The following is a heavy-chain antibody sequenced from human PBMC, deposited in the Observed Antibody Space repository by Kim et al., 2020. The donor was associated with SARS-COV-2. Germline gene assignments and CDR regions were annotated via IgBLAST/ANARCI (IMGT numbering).Heavy chain of an antibody. V-gene: IGHV3-21*01. D-gene: IGHD5-18*01. J-gene: IGHJ4*02. CDR2: ISSSSSYI. CDR3: ARAGARGYSYGRFDY. CDR1: GFTFSSYS. Sequence: GGSLRLSCAASGFTFSSYSMNWVRQAPGKGLEWVSSISSSSSYIYYADSVKGRFTISRDNAKNSLYLQMNSLRAEDTAVYYCARAGARGYSYGRFDYWGQGTLVTVSS.